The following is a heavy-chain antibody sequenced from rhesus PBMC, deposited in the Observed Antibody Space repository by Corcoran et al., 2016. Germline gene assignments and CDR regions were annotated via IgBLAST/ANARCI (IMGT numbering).Heavy chain of an antibody. CDR2: INSGGGST. D-gene: IGHD6S26*01. Sequence: EVQLVETGGGLVQPGGSLRLSCAASGVTFSSYAMRGVRPAPGRGLGWISAINSGGGSTYNADSVKGRFTDSRDNEKNTLSLQMNSLRAEDTAVYYCAKGGSGWSYFDYWGQGVLVTVSS. CDR3: AKGGSGWSYFDY. V-gene: IGHV3S5*01. CDR1: GVTFSSYA. J-gene: IGHJ4*01.